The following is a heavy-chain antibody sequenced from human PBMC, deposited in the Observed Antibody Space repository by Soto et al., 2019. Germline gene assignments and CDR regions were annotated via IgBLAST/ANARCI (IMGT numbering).Heavy chain of an antibody. CDR1: GGSFSGYY. CDR3: ARTGEIRYSLQGFDY. D-gene: IGHD3-9*01. V-gene: IGHV4-34*01. Sequence: TCSVYGGSFSGYYWSWIRQPPGKGLEWIGEINHSGSTNYNPSLKSRVTISVDTSKNQFSLKLSSVTAADTAVYYCARTGEIRYSLQGFDYWGQGTLVTVSS. CDR2: INHSGST. J-gene: IGHJ4*02.